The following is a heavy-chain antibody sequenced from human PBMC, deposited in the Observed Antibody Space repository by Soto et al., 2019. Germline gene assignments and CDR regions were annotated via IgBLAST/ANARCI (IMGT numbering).Heavy chain of an antibody. J-gene: IGHJ4*02. CDR3: ASRMTTVTSGFDY. CDR2: IIPIFGTA. D-gene: IGHD4-17*01. V-gene: IGHV1-69*13. Sequence: ASVQVSCKASGGTWSSYAISWVRQAPGQGLEWMGGIIPIFGTANYAQKFQGRVTITADESTSTAYMELSSLRSEDTAVYYCASRMTTVTSGFDYWGQGTLVTVSS. CDR1: GGTWSSYA.